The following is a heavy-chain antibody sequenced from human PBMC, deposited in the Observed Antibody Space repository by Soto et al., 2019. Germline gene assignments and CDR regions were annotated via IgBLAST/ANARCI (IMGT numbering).Heavy chain of an antibody. CDR2: IFQSGTT. V-gene: IGHV4-4*02. CDR3: SRNRDSSTFYDY. CDR1: GASISSYW. Sequence: QVQLQESGPGLVKPSGTLSLTCAVSGASISSYWWSWVRQTPGKELEWIGEIFQSGTTNSNPSLKNRVSMTLDKSKNQFSLSLTSVTAADTAVYYCSRNRDSSTFYDYWGRGTLVTVSS. D-gene: IGHD6-13*01. J-gene: IGHJ4*02.